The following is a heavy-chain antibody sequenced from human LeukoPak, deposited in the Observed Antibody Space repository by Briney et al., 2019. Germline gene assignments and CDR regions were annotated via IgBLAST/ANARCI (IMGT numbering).Heavy chain of an antibody. CDR2: IIPIFGTA. Sequence: ASVKVSCKASGGTFSSYAISWVRQAPGQGLEWMGGIIPIFGTANYAQKFQGRVTITADESTSTAYMELSSLRSEDTAVYYCAILGYCSSTSCHNPWGQGTLVTVST. CDR1: GGTFSSYA. J-gene: IGHJ5*02. V-gene: IGHV1-69*13. D-gene: IGHD2-2*02. CDR3: AILGYCSSTSCHNP.